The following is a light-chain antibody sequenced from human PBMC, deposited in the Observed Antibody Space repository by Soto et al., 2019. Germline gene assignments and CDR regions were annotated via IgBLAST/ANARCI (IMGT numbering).Light chain of an antibody. CDR2: EAS. CDR3: CSYAGSSAFVV. CDR1: SSDVGRFHL. V-gene: IGLV2-23*02. J-gene: IGLJ2*01. Sequence: QSVLTQPASVSGSPGQSITISCTGTSSDVGRFHLVSWYQHHPGKAPKLIIFEASKRPSGVSNRFSGSKSGNTASLTISGLQAEDEGDYYCCSYAGSSAFVVFGGGTKLTVL.